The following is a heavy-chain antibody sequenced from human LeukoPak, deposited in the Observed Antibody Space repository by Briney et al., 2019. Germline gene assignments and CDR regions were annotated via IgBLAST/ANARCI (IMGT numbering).Heavy chain of an antibody. Sequence: SETLSLTCTVSGGSISSYYWSWIRQPAGKGLEWIGRIYTSGSTNYNPSLKSRVTMSVDTSKNQFSLKLSSVTAADTAVYYCARDIAGVIRLNWFDPWGQGTLVTVSS. J-gene: IGHJ5*02. D-gene: IGHD3-10*01. CDR1: GGSISSYY. CDR3: ARDIAGVIRLNWFDP. CDR2: IYTSGST. V-gene: IGHV4-4*07.